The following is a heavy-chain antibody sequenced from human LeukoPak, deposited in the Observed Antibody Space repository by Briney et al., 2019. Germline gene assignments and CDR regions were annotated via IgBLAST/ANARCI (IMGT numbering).Heavy chain of an antibody. J-gene: IGHJ4*02. CDR1: GFTVSSYA. D-gene: IGHD3-10*01. CDR3: AKAITIPSYFDY. V-gene: IGHV3-23*01. CDR2: ISGSGGIT. Sequence: PGGSLRLSWAASGFTVSSYAMNWVRQAQGKGLEWVSDISGSGGITYHADSVKGRFTISRDNSKNTLYLQMNSLRAEDTAVYYCAKAITIPSYFDYWGQGTLVTVSS.